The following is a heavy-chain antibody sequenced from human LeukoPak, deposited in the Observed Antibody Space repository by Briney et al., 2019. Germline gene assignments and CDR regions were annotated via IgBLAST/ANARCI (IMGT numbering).Heavy chain of an antibody. CDR3: AREFYGSGYYLLFDY. CDR1: GGSISSYY. Sequence: NPSETLSLTCTVSGGSISSYYWSWIRQPAGKGLEWIGRIYTSGSTNYNPSLKSRVTMSVDTSKNQFSLKLSSVTAADTAVYYCAREFYGSGYYLLFDYWGQGTLVTVSS. D-gene: IGHD3-22*01. J-gene: IGHJ4*02. CDR2: IYTSGST. V-gene: IGHV4-4*07.